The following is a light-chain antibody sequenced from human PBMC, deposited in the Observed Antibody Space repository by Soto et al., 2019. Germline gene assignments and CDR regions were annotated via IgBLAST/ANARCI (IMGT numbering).Light chain of an antibody. CDR3: QQSYTTPQT. V-gene: IGKV1-39*01. CDR2: VAS. J-gene: IGKJ1*01. CDR1: QSINKF. Sequence: DIQLTQSPSSLSASVGDRVTITCRASQSINKFLNWYQQKPGTAPKLLIYVASTLQGGVPSRFSGSGSGTDFTLTISSLHPEDFATYYCQQSYTTPQTFGQGTKVDNK.